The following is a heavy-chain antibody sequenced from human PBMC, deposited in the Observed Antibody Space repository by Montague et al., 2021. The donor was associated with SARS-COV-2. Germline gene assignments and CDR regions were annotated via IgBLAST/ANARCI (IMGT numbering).Heavy chain of an antibody. CDR3: ARDLAGYYGSGSYGGMDV. Sequence: SETLSLTCTVSGGSISSSSYYWGWIHQPPGKGLEWIGSIYYSGSTYYNPSLKSRVTISVDTSKNQFSLKLSSVTAADTAVYYCARDLAGYYGSGSYGGMDVWGQGTTVTVSS. CDR1: GGSISSSSYY. D-gene: IGHD3-10*01. V-gene: IGHV4-39*07. CDR2: IYYSGST. J-gene: IGHJ6*02.